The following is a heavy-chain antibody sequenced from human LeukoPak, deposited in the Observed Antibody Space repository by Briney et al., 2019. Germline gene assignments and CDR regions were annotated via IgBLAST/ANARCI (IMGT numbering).Heavy chain of an antibody. J-gene: IGHJ4*02. D-gene: IGHD6-13*01. CDR3: ARGLTYSSSWHPFDY. CDR2: IKQDGSEK. Sequence: GGSLRLSCAASGFTLSSYWMSWVRQAPGKGLEWVANIKQDGSEKYYVDSVKGRFTISRDNAKNSLNLQMNSLRAEDTAVYYCARGLTYSSSWHPFDYWGQGTLVTVSS. CDR1: GFTLSSYW. V-gene: IGHV3-7*01.